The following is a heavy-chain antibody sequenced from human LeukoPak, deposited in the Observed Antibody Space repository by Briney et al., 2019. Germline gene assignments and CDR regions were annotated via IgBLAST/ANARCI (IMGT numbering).Heavy chain of an antibody. D-gene: IGHD3-9*01. CDR1: GFTFSSYG. V-gene: IGHV3-30*02. CDR3: ARADPGHYDILTGYYRNYMDV. J-gene: IGHJ6*03. CDR2: IRYDGSNK. Sequence: PGGSLRLSCAASGFTFSSYGMHWVRQAPGKGLEWVAFIRYDGSNKYYADSVKGRFTISRDNAKNSLYLQMNSLRAEDTAVYYCARADPGHYDILTGYYRNYMDVWGKGTTVTISS.